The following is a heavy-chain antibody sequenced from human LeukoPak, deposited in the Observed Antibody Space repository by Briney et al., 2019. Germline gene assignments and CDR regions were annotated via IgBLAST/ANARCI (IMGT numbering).Heavy chain of an antibody. D-gene: IGHD3-9*01. V-gene: IGHV3-23*01. Sequence: GGSLRLSCAASGFTFRSYAMSWVRQAPGKGLEWVSAISGSGGSTYYADSVKGRFTISRDNSKNTLYLQMNSLRAEDKGVYYCAKEGYDILTAESHDAFDIWGQGTMVTVSS. CDR3: AKEGYDILTAESHDAFDI. CDR1: GFTFRSYA. J-gene: IGHJ3*02. CDR2: ISGSGGST.